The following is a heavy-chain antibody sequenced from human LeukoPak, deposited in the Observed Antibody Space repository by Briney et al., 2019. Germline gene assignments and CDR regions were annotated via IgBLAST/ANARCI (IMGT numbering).Heavy chain of an antibody. V-gene: IGHV3-30*01. Sequence: GRSLRLSCAASGFTFTTYAIHWVRQAPGKGLEWVAVISYDGIDKYYADFVQGRFTISRDNSKNTLYLEMNSLRPEDTAVYYCARDADIGVLDYWGEG. J-gene: IGHJ4*02. D-gene: IGHD5-12*01. CDR3: ARDADIGVLDY. CDR2: ISYDGIDK. CDR1: GFTFTTYA.